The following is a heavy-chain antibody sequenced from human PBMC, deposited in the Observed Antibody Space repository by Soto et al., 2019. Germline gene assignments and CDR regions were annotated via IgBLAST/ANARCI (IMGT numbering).Heavy chain of an antibody. CDR2: ISGSGGST. D-gene: IGHD3-10*01. J-gene: IGHJ6*02. Sequence: PGGSLRLSCAASGFTFSSYAMSWVSQAPGKGLEWVSAISGSGGSTYYADSVKGRFTISRDNSKNTLYLQMNSLRAEDTAVYYCAKAGLLTMVRGSPTYGMDVWGQGTTVTVSS. V-gene: IGHV3-23*01. CDR3: AKAGLLTMVRGSPTYGMDV. CDR1: GFTFSSYA.